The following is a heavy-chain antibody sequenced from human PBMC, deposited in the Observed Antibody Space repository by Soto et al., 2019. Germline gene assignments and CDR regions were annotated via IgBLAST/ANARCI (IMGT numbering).Heavy chain of an antibody. CDR1: GGSISSYY. CDR3: AREVHIGGRSGAFAI. CDR2: IYYSGNT. Sequence: PSETLSLTCTVSGGSISSYYWSWIRQPPGKGLEWIGCIYYSGNTNYNPSLKSRVTISVDTSKNQLSLKLNSVTTADTAVYYCAREVHIGGRSGAFAIWGQGKMVTV. V-gene: IGHV4-59*01. D-gene: IGHD2-15*01. J-gene: IGHJ3*02.